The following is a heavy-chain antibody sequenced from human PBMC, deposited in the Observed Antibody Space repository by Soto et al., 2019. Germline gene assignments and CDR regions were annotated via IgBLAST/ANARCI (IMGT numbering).Heavy chain of an antibody. CDR1: GFTFSDYY. J-gene: IGHJ2*01. CDR3: ARTIAAAGGRRYFDL. D-gene: IGHD6-13*01. CDR2: ISSSSSYT. V-gene: IGHV3-11*05. Sequence: QVQLVESGGGLVKPGGSLRLSCAAPGFTFSDYYMSWIRQAPGKGLEWVSYISSSSSYTNYADSVKGRFTISRDNAKNSLYLQMNSLSDEDTAVYHCARTIAAAGGRRYFDLWGRGTLVTVSS.